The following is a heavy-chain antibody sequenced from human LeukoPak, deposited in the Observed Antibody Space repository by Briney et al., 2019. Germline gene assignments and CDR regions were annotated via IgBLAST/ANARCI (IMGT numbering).Heavy chain of an antibody. J-gene: IGHJ4*02. CDR3: AKDGHNDWLYYFDY. CDR1: GFTFSSFG. Sequence: GGSLRLSCAASGFTFSSFGMHWARQAPGKGLEWVAFVRYTGSSTYYVDSVKGRFTISRDNSKSTLYLQMNSLRPEDTAVYYCAKDGHNDWLYYFDYWGQGTLVTVSS. V-gene: IGHV3-30*02. D-gene: IGHD3-9*01. CDR2: VRYTGSST.